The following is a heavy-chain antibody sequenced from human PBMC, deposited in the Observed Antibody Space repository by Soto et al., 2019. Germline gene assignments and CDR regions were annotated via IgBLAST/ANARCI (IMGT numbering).Heavy chain of an antibody. Sequence: ASVKVSCKASGYTFSSYYMNWVRQAPGQGLEWLGIINPSGGYTTYAQRFLGRVTMTSDTSTSTVHMELGSLTSEDTAVYYCARDKDSGYDFPGFFFGDWGQGTLVTVSS. V-gene: IGHV1-46*01. CDR2: INPSGGYT. CDR1: GYTFSSYY. CDR3: ARDKDSGYDFPGFFFGD. D-gene: IGHD5-12*01. J-gene: IGHJ4*02.